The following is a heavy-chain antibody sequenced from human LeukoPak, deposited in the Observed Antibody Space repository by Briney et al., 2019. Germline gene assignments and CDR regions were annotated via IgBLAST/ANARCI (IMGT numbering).Heavy chain of an antibody. CDR1: GGSFSGYY. Sequence: SETLSLTCAVYGGSFSGYYGSWIRQPPGKGLEWIGEINHSGSTNYNPSLKSRVTISVDTSKNQFSLKLSSVTAADTAVYYCARGAPSSSSWTEFDYWGQGTLVTVSS. CDR2: INHSGST. D-gene: IGHD6-13*01. CDR3: ARGAPSSSSWTEFDY. V-gene: IGHV4-34*01. J-gene: IGHJ4*02.